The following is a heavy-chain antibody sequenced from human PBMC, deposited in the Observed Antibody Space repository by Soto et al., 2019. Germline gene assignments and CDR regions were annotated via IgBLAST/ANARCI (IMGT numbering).Heavy chain of an antibody. V-gene: IGHV3-33*01. CDR3: VRVNGYTYVPFDN. D-gene: IGHD5-18*01. CDR2: IWFNGSDR. J-gene: IGHJ4*02. CDR1: GFSFESYG. Sequence: QVHLVESGGGVVQPGRSLRLSCAASGFSFESYGMHWVRQAPGKGLEWVAAIWFNGSDRKYGDSVKGRFTISRDNSKNTVFLQMSSLSAEDTAVYYCVRVNGYTYVPFDNWGQGTLLTVSS.